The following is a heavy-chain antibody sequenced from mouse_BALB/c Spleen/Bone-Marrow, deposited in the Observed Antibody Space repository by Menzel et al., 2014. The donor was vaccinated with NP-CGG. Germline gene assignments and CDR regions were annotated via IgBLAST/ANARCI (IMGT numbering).Heavy chain of an antibody. CDR3: ARHGYCGSSAMDY. CDR1: GFTFSNYT. V-gene: IGHV5-12-2*01. D-gene: IGHD2-14*01. CDR2: ISNGGGAT. Sequence: DVHLVESGGGLVQPGASRKLSWAASGFTFSNYTMSWVRQTPEKGLEWVAYISNGGGATHYPDTVKGRFTINRDNSKNTLYLQSSSLTSEDTSMYYCARHGYCGSSAMDYWGQGTPVTVSS. J-gene: IGHJ4*01.